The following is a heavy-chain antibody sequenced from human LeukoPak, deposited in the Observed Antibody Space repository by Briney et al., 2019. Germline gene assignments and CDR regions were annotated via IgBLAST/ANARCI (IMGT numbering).Heavy chain of an antibody. CDR1: GFTFSSYA. CDR3: VRESYGGSSEFDS. J-gene: IGHJ4*02. V-gene: IGHV3-30-3*01. CDR2: ISYDGSNK. Sequence: QPGRSLRLSCAASGFTFSSYAMHWVRQAPGKGLEWVAVISYDGSNKYYADSVKGRFTISRDNAKNSLFLQMNSLRVEDTAIYYCVRESYGGSSEFDSWGQGTLVTVSS. D-gene: IGHD4-23*01.